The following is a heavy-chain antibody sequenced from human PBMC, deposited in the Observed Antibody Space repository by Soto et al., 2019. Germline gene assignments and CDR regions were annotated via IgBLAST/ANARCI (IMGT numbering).Heavy chain of an antibody. CDR2: IYYSGST. CDR3: AQTAYYDFWSGYYYYGMDV. CDR1: GGSISSSSYY. D-gene: IGHD3-3*01. Sequence: SETLSLTCTVSGGSISSSSYYWGWIRQPPGKGLEWIGSIYYSGSTYYNPSLKSRVTISVDTSKNQFSLKLSSVTAADTAVYYCAQTAYYDFWSGYYYYGMDVWGQGTTVT. V-gene: IGHV4-39*01. J-gene: IGHJ6*02.